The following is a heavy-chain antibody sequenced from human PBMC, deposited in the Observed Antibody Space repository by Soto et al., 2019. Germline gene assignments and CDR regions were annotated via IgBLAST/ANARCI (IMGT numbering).Heavy chain of an antibody. Sequence: SVKVSCKASGGTFSSYAISWVRQASGQGLEWMGGIIPIFGTANYAQKFQGRVTITADESTSTAYMELSSLRSEDTAVYYCAQCGGDCYAPDYWGQGTLVTVSS. CDR2: IIPIFGTA. D-gene: IGHD2-21*02. J-gene: IGHJ4*02. CDR1: GGTFSSYA. CDR3: AQCGGDCYAPDY. V-gene: IGHV1-69*13.